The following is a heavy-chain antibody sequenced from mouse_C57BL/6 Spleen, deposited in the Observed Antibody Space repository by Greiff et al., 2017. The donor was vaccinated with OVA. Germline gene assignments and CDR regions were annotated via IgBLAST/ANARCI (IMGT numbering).Heavy chain of an antibody. J-gene: IGHJ2*01. Sequence: VQLQQSGPELVKPGASVKIPCKASGYTFTDYNMDWVKQSHGKSLEWIGDINPNNGGTIYNQKFKGKATLTVDKSSSTAYMELRSLTSEDTAVYYCARGLKITTVVAPHFDYWGQGTTLTVSS. CDR2: INPNNGGT. CDR1: GYTFTDYN. V-gene: IGHV1-18*01. CDR3: ARGLKITTVVAPHFDY. D-gene: IGHD1-1*01.